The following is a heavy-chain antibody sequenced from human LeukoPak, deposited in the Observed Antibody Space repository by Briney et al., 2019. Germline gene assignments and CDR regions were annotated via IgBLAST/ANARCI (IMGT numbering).Heavy chain of an antibody. CDR2: ISAYNGNT. V-gene: IGHV1-18*01. D-gene: IGHD5-24*01. CDR1: GYTFTSYG. CDR3: ARVKSGWLPFGGNWFDP. Sequence: ASVKVSCKASGYTFTSYGISWVRQAPGQGLEWMGWISAYNGNTNYAQKLQGRVTMTTDTSTSTAYMELRSLRSDDTAVYYCARVKSGWLPFGGNWFDPWGQGTLVTVSS. J-gene: IGHJ5*02.